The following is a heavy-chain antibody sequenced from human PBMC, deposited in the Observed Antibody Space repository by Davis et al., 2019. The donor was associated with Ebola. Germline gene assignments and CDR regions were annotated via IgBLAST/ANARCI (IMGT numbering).Heavy chain of an antibody. V-gene: IGHV3-23*01. CDR2: ISGSGGGT. J-gene: IGHJ4*02. D-gene: IGHD5-12*01. CDR1: EITFSRFA. CDR3: AKLVDSGYDLYYFDY. Sequence: GGSLRLSCAASEITFSRFAMSWVRQAPGKGLEWVSAISGSGGGTFYANSVKGRFIISRDNPKNTLYLQMNSLRAEDTAVYYCAKLVDSGYDLYYFDYWGQGTLVTVSS.